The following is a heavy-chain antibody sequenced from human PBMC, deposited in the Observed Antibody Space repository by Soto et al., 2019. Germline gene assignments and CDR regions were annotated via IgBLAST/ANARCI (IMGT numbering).Heavy chain of an antibody. V-gene: IGHV3-11*05. CDR3: ARDQYVFDY. Sequence: VPLVQSGGGLVKPGGSLTLSCAASGFAFSDYYMTWIRQAPGKGLEWISSLSNSGTYTNYADSVKSRFITSRDNAKNSLFLHLNGLRAEDTAVYFCARDQYVFDYWGQGALVTVSS. CDR1: GFAFSDYY. J-gene: IGHJ4*02. CDR2: LSNSGTYT. D-gene: IGHD3-16*01.